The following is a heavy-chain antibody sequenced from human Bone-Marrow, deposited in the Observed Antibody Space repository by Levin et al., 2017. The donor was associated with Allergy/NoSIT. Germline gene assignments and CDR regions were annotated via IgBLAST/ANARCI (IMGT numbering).Heavy chain of an antibody. CDR2: ISYDGSNK. Sequence: GGSLRLSCAASGFTFSSYGIHWVRQAPGKGLEWVAIISYDGSNKYYGDSVKGRFTISRDNSKDTVYLQINSLRREDTAMYYCARDTVGYYYGLDVWGQGTAVIVSS. V-gene: IGHV3-33*01. CDR1: GFTFSSYG. J-gene: IGHJ6*02. CDR3: ARDTVGYYYGLDV. D-gene: IGHD2-15*01.